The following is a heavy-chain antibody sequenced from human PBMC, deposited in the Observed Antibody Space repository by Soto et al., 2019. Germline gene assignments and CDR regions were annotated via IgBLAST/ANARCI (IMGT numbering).Heavy chain of an antibody. CDR2: IYHSGTT. D-gene: IGHD3-3*01. J-gene: IGHJ4*02. CDR3: ARRFLQGPYDFWSGYVDN. CDR1: GDSITSGYYH. Sequence: QVQLQESGPRLVKPSETLSLTCTVSGDSITSGYYHWSWIRQPPGKGLEWIGYIYHSGTTYYNPSLRGRATISVDTSKNQFSLELTSVTAADTAVYFCARRFLQGPYDFWSGYVDNWGQGTLVSVSS. V-gene: IGHV4-30-4*01.